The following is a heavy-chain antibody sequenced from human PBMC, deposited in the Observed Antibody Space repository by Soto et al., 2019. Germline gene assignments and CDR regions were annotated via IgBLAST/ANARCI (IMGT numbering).Heavy chain of an antibody. CDR3: TRGLLGGAPSYTFHGMDV. V-gene: IGHV3-72*01. CDR2: SRNRVNSPTT. CDR1: GFTFSDHY. J-gene: IGHJ6*01. D-gene: IGHD1-26*01. Sequence: EVQLVESGGGLVQPGGSLRLSCAASGFTFSDHYMDWVRQAPGKGLGWVARSRNRVNSPTTEYAASVKGRFTISRDESKSSLYLQMNSLKIEDTAVYYCTRGLLGGAPSYTFHGMDVWGQGTTVTVSS.